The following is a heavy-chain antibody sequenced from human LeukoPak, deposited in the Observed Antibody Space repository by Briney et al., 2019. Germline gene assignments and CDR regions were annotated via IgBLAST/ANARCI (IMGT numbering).Heavy chain of an antibody. Sequence: ASVKVCCKASGYTFTGYYMHWVRQAPGQGLEWMGWINPNSGGTNYAQKFQGRVTMTRDTSISTAYMELSRLRSDDTAVYYCARGHYYYDSSGYYLWGQGTLVTVSS. CDR3: ARGHYYYDSSGYYL. CDR2: INPNSGGT. CDR1: GYTFTGYY. J-gene: IGHJ5*02. D-gene: IGHD3-22*01. V-gene: IGHV1-2*02.